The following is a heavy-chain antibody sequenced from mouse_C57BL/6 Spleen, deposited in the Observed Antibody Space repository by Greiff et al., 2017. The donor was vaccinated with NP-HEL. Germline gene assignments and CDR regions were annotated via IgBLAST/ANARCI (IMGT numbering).Heavy chain of an antibody. CDR3: ARDPRHYYGSSAYYYAMDY. D-gene: IGHD1-1*01. CDR2: ISDGGSYT. CDR1: GFTFSSYA. J-gene: IGHJ4*01. Sequence: EVQGVESGGGLVKPGGSLKLSCAASGFTFSSYAMSWVRQTPEKRLEWVATISDGGSYTYYPDNVKGRFTISRDNAKNNLYLQMSHLKSEDTAMYYCARDPRHYYGSSAYYYAMDYWGQGTSVTVSS. V-gene: IGHV5-4*01.